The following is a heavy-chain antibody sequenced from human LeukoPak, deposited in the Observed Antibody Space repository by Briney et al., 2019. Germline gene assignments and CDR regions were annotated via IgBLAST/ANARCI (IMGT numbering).Heavy chain of an antibody. V-gene: IGHV4-39*01. Sequence: SETLSLTCTVSGGSVSSSSYYWGWIRQPPGKGLEWIGTIYYSGRTYYSPSLKSRVTMSVDPSNNQFSLNLRSVTAADTAVYYCARRRYYDGSGYLEWGQGTLLSVSS. CDR3: ARRRYYDGSGYLE. CDR1: GGSVSSSSYY. CDR2: IYYSGRT. D-gene: IGHD3-22*01. J-gene: IGHJ1*01.